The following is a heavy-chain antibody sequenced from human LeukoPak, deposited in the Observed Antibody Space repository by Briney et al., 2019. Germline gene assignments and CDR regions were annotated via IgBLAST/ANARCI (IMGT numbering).Heavy chain of an antibody. J-gene: IGHJ4*02. CDR1: GASISSTSHY. D-gene: IGHD6-13*01. CDR3: ARVDSSNWYDSRGYFDY. CDR2: IYYSGST. Sequence: SETLSLTCTVSGASISSTSHYWGWIRQPPGKGLEWIGSIYYSGSTNYNPSLKSRVTISVDTSKNQFSLKLSSVTAADTAVYYCARVDSSNWYDSRGYFDYWGQGTLVTVSS. V-gene: IGHV4-39*07.